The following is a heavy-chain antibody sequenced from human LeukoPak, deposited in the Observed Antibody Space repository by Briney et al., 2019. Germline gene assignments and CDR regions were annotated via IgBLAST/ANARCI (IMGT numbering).Heavy chain of an antibody. CDR2: IYYSGST. D-gene: IGHD5-18*01. CDR3: ARDLSIGYSYGDRFVGYFDY. Sequence: SETLSLTCTVSGGSISSSSYYWGWIRQPPGKGLEWIGSIYYSGSTYYNPSLKSRVTISVDTSKNQFSLKLSSVTAADTAVYYCARDLSIGYSYGDRFVGYFDYWGRGTLVTVSS. V-gene: IGHV4-39*07. J-gene: IGHJ4*02. CDR1: GGSISSSSYY.